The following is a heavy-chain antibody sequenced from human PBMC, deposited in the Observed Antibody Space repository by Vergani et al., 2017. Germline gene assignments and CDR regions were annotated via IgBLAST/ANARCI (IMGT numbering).Heavy chain of an antibody. CDR3: AKDQSMVATSGLGLGFDY. V-gene: IGHV1-18*01. CDR1: GYTFTSYG. Sequence: QVQLVQSGAEVKKPGASVKVSCKASGYTFTSYGISWVRQAPGQGLEWMGWISAYNGNTNYAQKLQGRVTMTTDTSTSTAYMELRSLRSDDTAVYYCAKDQSMVATSGLGLGFDYWGQGTLVTVSS. J-gene: IGHJ4*02. CDR2: ISAYNGNT. D-gene: IGHD5-12*01.